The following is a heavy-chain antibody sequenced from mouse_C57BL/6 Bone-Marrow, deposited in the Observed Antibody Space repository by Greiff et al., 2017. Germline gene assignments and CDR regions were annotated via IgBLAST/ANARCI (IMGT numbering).Heavy chain of an antibody. CDR1: GFTFSDYG. CDR3: ARDPNWDYFDY. Sequence: EVHLVESGGGLVKPGGSLKLSCAASGFTFSDYGMHWVRQAPEKGLDWVAYISSGSSTIYYADTVKGRFTISRDNAKNTLFLQMTSLRSEDTAMYYCARDPNWDYFDYWGQGTTLTVSS. V-gene: IGHV5-17*01. J-gene: IGHJ2*01. CDR2: ISSGSSTI. D-gene: IGHD4-1*01.